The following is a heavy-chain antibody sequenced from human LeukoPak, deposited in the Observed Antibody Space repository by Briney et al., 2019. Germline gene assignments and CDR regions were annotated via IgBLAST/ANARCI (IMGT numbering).Heavy chain of an antibody. J-gene: IGHJ4*02. CDR1: GFTFSGYA. Sequence: AGGSLRLSCAASGFTFSGYAMSWVRQAPGKGLEWVSAISGSGGTTHYADSVKGRFTISRDNSKNTLYLQMNSLRAEDTAVYYCAKETPSRGTFDYWGQGTLVTVSS. CDR2: ISGSGGTT. CDR3: AKETPSRGTFDY. V-gene: IGHV3-23*01. D-gene: IGHD3-16*01.